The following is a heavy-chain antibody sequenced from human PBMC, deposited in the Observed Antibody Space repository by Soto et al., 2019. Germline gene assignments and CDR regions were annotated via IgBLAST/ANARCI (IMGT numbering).Heavy chain of an antibody. D-gene: IGHD6-13*01. V-gene: IGHV4-39*01. CDR1: GGSISSSSYY. Sequence: QLQLQESGPGLVKPSETLSLTCTVSGGSISSSSYYWGWIRQPPGKGLEWIGSIYYSGSTYYNPSLKSRVTISVDTSKNQFPLKLSSVTAADTAVYYCARRGSWGYEDWFDPWGQGTLVTVSS. CDR2: IYYSGST. CDR3: ARRGSWGYEDWFDP. J-gene: IGHJ5*02.